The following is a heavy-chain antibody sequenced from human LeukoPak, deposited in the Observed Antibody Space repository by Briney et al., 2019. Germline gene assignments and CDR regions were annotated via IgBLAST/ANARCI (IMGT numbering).Heavy chain of an antibody. J-gene: IGHJ5*02. D-gene: IGHD3-9*01. Sequence: SETLSLTCTVSGGSINSYYWSWIRQPPGKGLEWIGYIYYSGSTNYNPSLKSRVTISVHTSKNQFSLKLSSVTAADTAVYYCARLTGYSSESWFDPWGQGTLVTVSS. CDR2: IYYSGST. CDR3: ARLTGYSSESWFDP. V-gene: IGHV4-59*01. CDR1: GGSINSYY.